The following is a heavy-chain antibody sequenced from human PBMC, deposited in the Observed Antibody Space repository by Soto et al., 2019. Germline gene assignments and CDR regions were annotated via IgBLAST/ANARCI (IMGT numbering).Heavy chain of an antibody. J-gene: IGHJ1*01. D-gene: IGHD2-21*01. V-gene: IGHV4-59*01. Sequence: SETLSLTCTVSGGSLSSYYWTWIRQPPGKGLEWIGYVYYSGNTNYNPSLKSRVTISVDTSKNQFSLKLGSVTAADTAVYYCATLPPRIVVKLLPIPTWGQGILVTVSS. CDR1: GGSLSSYY. CDR2: VYYSGNT. CDR3: ATLPPRIVVKLLPIPT.